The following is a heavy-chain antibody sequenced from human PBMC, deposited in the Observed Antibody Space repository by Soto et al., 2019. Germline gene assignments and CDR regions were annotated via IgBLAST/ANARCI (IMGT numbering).Heavy chain of an antibody. V-gene: IGHV1-69*13. CDR3: AREGDNWFDP. CDR2: IIPKFGIT. CDR1: GDTFNSYG. J-gene: IGHJ5*02. Sequence: AVKVSCKAPGDTFNSYGITWVRQAPGQGLEWMGGIIPKFGITNYAQKFQGRVTITADESTSTAYMELSSLRSEDTAVYYCAREGDNWFDPWAQGTLVTVSS.